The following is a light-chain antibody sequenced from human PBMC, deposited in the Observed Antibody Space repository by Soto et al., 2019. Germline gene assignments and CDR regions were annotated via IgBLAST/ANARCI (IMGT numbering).Light chain of an antibody. V-gene: IGLV2-8*01. J-gene: IGLJ2*01. CDR1: SSDVGGYNY. CDR2: EVS. CDR3: SSYAGSNKPRV. Sequence: QSALTQPPSASGSPGQSVTISCTGTSSDVGGYNYVSWYQQHPGKAPKLMIYEVSKRPSGVPDRFSGSKSGNTASLTVSGLQAEDEADYYCSSYAGSNKPRVFGGGTQLTVL.